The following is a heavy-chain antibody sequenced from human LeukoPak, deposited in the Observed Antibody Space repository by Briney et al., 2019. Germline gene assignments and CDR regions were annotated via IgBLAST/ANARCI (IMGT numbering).Heavy chain of an antibody. V-gene: IGHV4-59*08. Sequence: PSETLSLTCTVSGGSISSYYWSWIRLPPGKGLEWLGYLSKSGNTNYSPSLKSRVTISVDTSKNQFSLKLSSVTAADTAVYYCARLLTGSTSWHIDYWGQGTLVTVSS. D-gene: IGHD2-2*01. J-gene: IGHJ4*02. CDR3: ARLLTGSTSWHIDY. CDR1: GGSISSYY. CDR2: LSKSGNT.